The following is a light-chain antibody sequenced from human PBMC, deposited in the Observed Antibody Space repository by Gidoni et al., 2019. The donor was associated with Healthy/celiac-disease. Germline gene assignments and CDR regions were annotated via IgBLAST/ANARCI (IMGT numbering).Light chain of an antibody. CDR3: QQRSNWPPIT. CDR1: QSVSSY. V-gene: IGKV3-11*01. CDR2: DAS. Sequence: EIVLTQSPATLSLSPGERATLSCRASQSVSSYLAWYQQKPGQAPRLLIYDASNRATGIPARLRGSGSGTDFTLTISSLEPEEFAVYYCQQRSNWPPITFGQGTRLEIK. J-gene: IGKJ5*01.